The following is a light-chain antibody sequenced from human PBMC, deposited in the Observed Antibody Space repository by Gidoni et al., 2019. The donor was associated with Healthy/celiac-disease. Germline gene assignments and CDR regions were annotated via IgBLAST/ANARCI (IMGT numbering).Light chain of an antibody. J-gene: IGLJ2*01. CDR1: TRDVGGYNY. CDR3: SSYAGSNNLV. Sequence: QSALTQPPPASGSPVQSVTISCTGTTRDVGGYNYVSWYQQHPGKAPKLIIYEVSKRPSAVPVRFFGSKSGNTAALTGSGLQAEDEADYYCSSYAGSNNLVFGGGTKLTVL. V-gene: IGLV2-8*01. CDR2: EVS.